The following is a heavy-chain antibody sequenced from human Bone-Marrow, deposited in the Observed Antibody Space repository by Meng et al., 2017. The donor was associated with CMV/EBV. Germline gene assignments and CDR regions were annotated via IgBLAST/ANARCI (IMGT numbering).Heavy chain of an antibody. J-gene: IGHJ4*02. D-gene: IGHD1-26*01. CDR2: ISSSGSTM. CDR1: GFTFSDYY. V-gene: IGHV3-11*04. Sequence: GESLKISCAASGFTFSDYYMSWIRQAPGKGLEWVSYISSSGSTMYYADSVKGRFTISRDNAKNSLYLQMNSLRAEDTAVYYCARVGEGYYALDYWGQGTLVTVSS. CDR3: ARVGEGYYALDY.